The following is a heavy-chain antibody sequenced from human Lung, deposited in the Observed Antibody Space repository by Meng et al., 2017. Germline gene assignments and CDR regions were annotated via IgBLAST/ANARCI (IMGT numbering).Heavy chain of an antibody. Sequence: VRLPERCAGPLKPSDTLSLPCAVSGGSFRDYDWSWIRQPPGKGLEWIGEINHSGSTNYNPSLERRATISVDTSQNNLSLKLSSVTAADSAVYYCARGPTTMAHGFDYWGQGTLVTVSS. CDR2: INHSGST. CDR1: GGSFRDYD. J-gene: IGHJ4*02. CDR3: ARGPTTMAHGFDY. D-gene: IGHD4-11*01. V-gene: IGHV4-34*01.